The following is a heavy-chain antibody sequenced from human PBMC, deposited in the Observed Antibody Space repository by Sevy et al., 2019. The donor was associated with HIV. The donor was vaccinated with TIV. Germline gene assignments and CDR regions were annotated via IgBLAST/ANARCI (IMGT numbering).Heavy chain of an antibody. CDR2: INANSGGT. J-gene: IGHJ5*02. CDR3: VRRDGSVLLFSP. CDR1: GYTFTDYY. Sequence: ASVKVSCKASGYTFTDYYIHWVRQAPGQGLEWMGWINANSGGTYYAQKFQGRVTMTRETSIRTAYMELSGLTSDDTAVYYCVRRDGSVLLFSPWGQGTLVTVSS. D-gene: IGHD3-10*01. V-gene: IGHV1-2*02.